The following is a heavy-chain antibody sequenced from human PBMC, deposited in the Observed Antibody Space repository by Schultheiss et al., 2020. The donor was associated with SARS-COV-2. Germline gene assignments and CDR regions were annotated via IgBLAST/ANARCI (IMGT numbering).Heavy chain of an antibody. CDR3: ARRYYEYGMDV. CDR2: IYISGST. Sequence: SQTLSLTCTVSGGFVSAGAFYWNWIRQPAGKGLEWIGRIYISGSTNYNPSLKSRVTISVDTSKNQFSLKLSSVTAADTAVYYCARRYYEYGMDVWGQGTTVTVSS. D-gene: IGHD3-22*01. CDR1: GGFVSAGAFY. J-gene: IGHJ6*02. V-gene: IGHV4-61*02.